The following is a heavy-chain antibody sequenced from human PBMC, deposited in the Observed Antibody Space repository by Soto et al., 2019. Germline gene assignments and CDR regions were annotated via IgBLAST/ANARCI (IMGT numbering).Heavy chain of an antibody. CDR1: GNSFTSYW. J-gene: IGHJ6*02. V-gene: IGHV5-51*01. D-gene: IGHD2-15*01. CDR2: IYPGDSDT. Sequence: XESLKLSWKCSGNSFTSYWIGLVRQMPGKGLEWMGIIYPGDSDTRYSPSFQGQVTISADKSISTAYLQWSSLKASDTAMYYCASPGAKRGGNVCMDVWGQGTTVTVSS. CDR3: ASPGAKRGGNVCMDV.